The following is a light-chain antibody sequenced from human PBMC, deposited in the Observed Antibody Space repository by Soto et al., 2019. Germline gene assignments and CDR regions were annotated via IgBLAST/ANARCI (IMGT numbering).Light chain of an antibody. J-gene: IGKJ5*01. Sequence: DIPMTQSPSSLSASVGDRVTITCRASQSINSFLTWYQQKPGKAPKLLIYAASSLQTGLPSRFSGSGSGTDFTLTISRLQPEDFATYYYQQSYSAPWTFGQGTRLEI. CDR3: QQSYSAPWT. V-gene: IGKV1-39*01. CDR1: QSINSF. CDR2: AAS.